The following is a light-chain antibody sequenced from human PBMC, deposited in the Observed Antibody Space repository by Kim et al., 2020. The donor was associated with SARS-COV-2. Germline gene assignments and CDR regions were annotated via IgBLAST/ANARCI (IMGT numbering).Light chain of an antibody. CDR1: QSVSSSY. CDR3: QQYDSSPWT. J-gene: IGKJ1*01. Sequence: SPGERATLSCRASQSVSSSYLAWYQQKPGQAPRLLMYGASSRATGIPDRFSGSGSGTDFTLTIGRLEPEDFAVYYCQQYDSSPWTFGQGTKVEIK. V-gene: IGKV3-20*01. CDR2: GAS.